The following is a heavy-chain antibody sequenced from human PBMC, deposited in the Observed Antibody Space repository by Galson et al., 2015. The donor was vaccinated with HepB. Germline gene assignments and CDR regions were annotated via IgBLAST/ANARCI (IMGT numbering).Heavy chain of an antibody. J-gene: IGHJ4*02. V-gene: IGHV3-53*04. D-gene: IGHD3-22*01. CDR3: ARGPRYYYESSGPGYFDY. Sequence: SLRLSCAASGFTVSSNYMSWVRQAPGKGLEWVSIIYSGTSTYYADSVRSRFTISRHNFKNTLYLQMNSLRAEDTAVYYCARGPRYYYESSGPGYFDYWGQGTLVTVSS. CDR1: GFTVSSNY. CDR2: IYSGTST.